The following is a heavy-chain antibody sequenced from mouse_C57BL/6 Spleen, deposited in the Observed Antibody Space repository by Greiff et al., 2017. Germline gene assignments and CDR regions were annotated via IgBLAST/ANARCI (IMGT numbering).Heavy chain of an antibody. J-gene: IGHJ4*01. CDR2: ISYDGSN. CDR1: GYSITSGYY. Sequence: EVQLVESGPGLVKPSQSLSLTCSVTGYSITSGYYWNWIRQFPGNKLEWMGYISYDGSNNYNPSLKNRISITIDTSKDQFFLKLKSMKTEGTATYYCASESSVRQYDYAMDDWGQGTSVTVSS. CDR3: ASESSVRQYDYAMDD. V-gene: IGHV3-6*01. D-gene: IGHD2-14*01.